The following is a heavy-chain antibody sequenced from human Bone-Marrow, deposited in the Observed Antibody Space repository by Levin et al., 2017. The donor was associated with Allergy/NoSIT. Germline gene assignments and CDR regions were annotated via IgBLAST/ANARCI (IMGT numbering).Heavy chain of an antibody. V-gene: IGHV4-4*07. D-gene: IGHD3-10*01. Sequence: SQTLSLTCTVSGDSMTSFYWNWIRQSAEKGLEWIGRIYYRGNTNYNPSLQSRVTISVDTSKNQFSLKLTSVTAAYTAVYYCARDPGYYGSGDLGFDIWGQGTKVTVSS. J-gene: IGHJ3*02. CDR3: ARDPGYYGSGDLGFDI. CDR1: GDSMTSFY. CDR2: IYYRGNT.